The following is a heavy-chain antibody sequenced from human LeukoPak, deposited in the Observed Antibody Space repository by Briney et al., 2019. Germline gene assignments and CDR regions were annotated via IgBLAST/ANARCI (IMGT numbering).Heavy chain of an antibody. D-gene: IGHD6-19*01. CDR3: ARDGIAVAGLDY. CDR2: TYYKSKWYN. V-gene: IGHV6-1*01. CDR1: GDSLSSTSAA. J-gene: IGHJ4*02. Sequence: QTLSLTCAIPGDSLSSTSAAWNWIRQPPSRGLEWLGSTYYKSKWYNDYAVSVKSRITINPDTSKNQFSLQLNSVTPEDTAVYYCARDGIAVAGLDYWGQGTLVTVSS.